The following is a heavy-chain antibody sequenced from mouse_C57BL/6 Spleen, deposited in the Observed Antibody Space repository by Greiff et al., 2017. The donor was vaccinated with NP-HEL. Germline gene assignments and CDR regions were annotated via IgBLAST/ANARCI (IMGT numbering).Heavy chain of an antibody. D-gene: IGHD2-5*01. CDR2: IWSGGST. V-gene: IGHV2-2*01. J-gene: IGHJ2*01. CDR1: GFSLTSYG. Sequence: QVQLKESGPGLVQPSQSLSITCTVSGFSLTSYGVHWVRQSPGKGLEWLGVIWSGGSTDYNAAFISRLSISKDNSKSQVFFKMNSLQADDTAIYYCASSYYSNYADYWGQGTTLTVSS. CDR3: ASSYYSNYADY.